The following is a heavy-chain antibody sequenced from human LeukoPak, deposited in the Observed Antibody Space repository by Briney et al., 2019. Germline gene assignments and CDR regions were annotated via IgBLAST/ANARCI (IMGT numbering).Heavy chain of an antibody. CDR3: SRGGPSPVYYYYYYGMDV. D-gene: IGHD2-15*01. CDR2: IIPIFGTA. V-gene: IGHV1-69*13. J-gene: IGHJ6*02. Sequence: SVKVSCKASGGTFSSYAISWVRQAPGQGLEWMGGIIPIFGTANYAQKFQGRVTITADESTSTAYMELSSLRSEDTAVYYCSRGGPSPVYYYYYYGMDVWGQGTTVTVS. CDR1: GGTFSSYA.